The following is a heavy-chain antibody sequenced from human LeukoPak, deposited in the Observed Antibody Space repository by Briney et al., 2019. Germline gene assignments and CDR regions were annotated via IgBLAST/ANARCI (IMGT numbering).Heavy chain of an antibody. V-gene: IGHV1-2*02. CDR2: INPNSGGT. D-gene: IGHD3-22*01. Sequence: GASVKVSCKASGYTFTGYYLHWVRQAPGQGLEWIGCINPNSGGTKYGQKFQGRVTMTRDTSISTAHMELAGLGSDDTAVYYCARGGYYDSSGFDNWGQGTLVTVSS. CDR1: GYTFTGYY. J-gene: IGHJ4*02. CDR3: ARGGYYDSSGFDN.